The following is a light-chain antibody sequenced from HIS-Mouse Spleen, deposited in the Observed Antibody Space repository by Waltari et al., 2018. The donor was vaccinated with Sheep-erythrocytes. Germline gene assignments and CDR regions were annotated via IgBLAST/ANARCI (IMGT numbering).Light chain of an antibody. V-gene: IGLV2-11*01. CDR3: CSYAGSYNHV. Sequence: ALTQPPSVSGSPGHPVTISCTGTNRYDGGYNYVSWYQQHPGKAPKRMIYDVSKRPSGVPDRFSGSKSGNTASLTISGLQAEDEADYYCCSYAGSYNHVFATGTKVTVL. J-gene: IGLJ1*01. CDR1: NRYDGGYNY. CDR2: DVS.